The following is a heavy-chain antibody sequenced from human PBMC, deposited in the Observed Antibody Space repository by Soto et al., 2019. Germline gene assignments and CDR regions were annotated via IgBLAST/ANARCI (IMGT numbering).Heavy chain of an antibody. D-gene: IGHD1-7*01. V-gene: IGHV3-7*01. CDR3: AKDRNYPRDQFHY. CDR1: GFTFSNYW. Sequence: LRLSCAASGFTFSNYWMSWVRQAPGKGLEWVANIKQDGSESNYADSVKGRFTISRDNAENSLYLQMTSLRAEDTAVYYCAKDRNYPRDQFHYWGQGTLVTVSS. J-gene: IGHJ4*02. CDR2: IKQDGSES.